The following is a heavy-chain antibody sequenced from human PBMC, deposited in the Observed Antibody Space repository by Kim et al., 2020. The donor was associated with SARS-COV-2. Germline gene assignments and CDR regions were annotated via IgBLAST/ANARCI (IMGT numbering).Heavy chain of an antibody. J-gene: IGHJ4*02. CDR2: IYYSGST. V-gene: IGHV4-61*01. CDR1: GGSVSSGSYY. D-gene: IGHD3-22*01. CDR3: AREASPYYYDSSGYYTDY. Sequence: SETLSLTCTVSGGSVSSGSYYWSWIRQPPGKGLEWIGYIYYSGSTNYNPSLKSRVTISVDTSKNQFSLKLSSVTAADTAVYYCAREASPYYYDSSGYYTDYWGQGTLVTVSS.